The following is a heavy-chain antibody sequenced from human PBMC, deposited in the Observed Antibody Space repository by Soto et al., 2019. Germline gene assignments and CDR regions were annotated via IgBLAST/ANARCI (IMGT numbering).Heavy chain of an antibody. Sequence: PGGSLRLSCAASRFTFSSYGMHWVRQAPGKGLEWVAVISYDGSNKYYADSVKGRFTISRDNSKNTLYLQMNSLRAEDTAVYYCAKDLYSGYESLGYCSGGSCYNYYYYGMDVWGQGTTVTVSS. V-gene: IGHV3-30*18. J-gene: IGHJ6*02. D-gene: IGHD2-15*01. CDR1: RFTFSSYG. CDR3: AKDLYSGYESLGYCSGGSCYNYYYYGMDV. CDR2: ISYDGSNK.